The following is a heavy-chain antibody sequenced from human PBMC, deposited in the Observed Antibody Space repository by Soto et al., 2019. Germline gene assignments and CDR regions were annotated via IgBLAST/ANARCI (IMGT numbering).Heavy chain of an antibody. J-gene: IGHJ6*02. CDR3: AREKKHQSLGGRFGMDV. CDR1: GFTFSSYA. D-gene: IGHD2-2*01. CDR2: ISSNGGST. Sequence: GGSLRLSCSASGFTFSSYAMHWVRQAPGKGLEYVSAISSNGGSTYYADSVKGRFTISRDNSKNTLYLQMSSLRAEDTAVYYCAREKKHQSLGGRFGMDVWGQGTTVTVSS. V-gene: IGHV3-64D*06.